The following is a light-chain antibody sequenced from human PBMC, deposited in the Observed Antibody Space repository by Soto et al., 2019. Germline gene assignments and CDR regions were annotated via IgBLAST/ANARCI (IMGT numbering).Light chain of an antibody. V-gene: IGKV4-1*01. CDR1: RSALFSASNKNY. CDR3: QQYFSNPMFT. J-gene: IGKJ2*01. Sequence: DFVLTQSPDSLDVSLGETATISCKTSRSALFSASNKNYIAWYQRRPGQPLKLLFYWASTRASGVSDRFSGSGSGTDFTLTISSLQPEDAAVYYCQQYFSNPMFTFAQGTKLQI. CDR2: WAS.